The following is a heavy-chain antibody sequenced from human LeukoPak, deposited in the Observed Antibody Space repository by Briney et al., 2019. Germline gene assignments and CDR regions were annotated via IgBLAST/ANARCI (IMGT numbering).Heavy chain of an antibody. CDR2: IIPIFGTA. Sequence: SVKVSCKASGGTFSSHAISWVRQAPGQGLEWMGGIIPIFGTANYAQKFQGRVAITADESTSTAYMELSSLRSEDTAVYYCARDDSSGPSWYAFDIWGQGTMVTVSS. D-gene: IGHD3-22*01. CDR3: ARDDSSGPSWYAFDI. J-gene: IGHJ3*02. V-gene: IGHV1-69*13. CDR1: GGTFSSHA.